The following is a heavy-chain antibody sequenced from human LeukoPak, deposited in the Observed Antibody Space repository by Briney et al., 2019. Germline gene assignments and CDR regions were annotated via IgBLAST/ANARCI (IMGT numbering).Heavy chain of an antibody. D-gene: IGHD4-11*01. CDR2: ISGSGGST. J-gene: IGHJ6*03. CDR1: GFTFSTYA. Sequence: GGSLRLSCAASGFTFSTYAMSWVRQAPGKGLEWVSVISGSGGSTYYADSVKGRFTISRDNSKNTLYLQMNSLRAEDTAVYYCAGTTATIHYYYYMDVWGKGTTVTVSS. CDR3: AGTTATIHYYYYMDV. V-gene: IGHV3-23*01.